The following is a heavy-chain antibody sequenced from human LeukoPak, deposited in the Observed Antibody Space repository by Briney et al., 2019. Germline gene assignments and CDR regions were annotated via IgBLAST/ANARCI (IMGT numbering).Heavy chain of an antibody. J-gene: IGHJ4*02. CDR2: ISAYNGNT. Sequence: ASVKVSCKASGYTFTGYYMHWVRQAPGQGLEWMGWISAYNGNTNYAQKLQGRVTMTTDTSTSTAYMELRSLRSDDTAVYYCARETVVGGSLDYWGQGTLVTVSS. V-gene: IGHV1-18*04. D-gene: IGHD1-26*01. CDR3: ARETVVGGSLDY. CDR1: GYTFTGYY.